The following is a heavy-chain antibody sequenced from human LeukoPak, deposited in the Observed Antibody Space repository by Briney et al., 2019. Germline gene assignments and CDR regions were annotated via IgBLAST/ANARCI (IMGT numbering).Heavy chain of an antibody. CDR3: ARALEQEYYYYYMDV. Sequence: WASVKVSCKASGYTFTSYYMHWVRQAPGQGLEWMRIINPSGGSTTYAQKFQGRVTMTRDTSTSTVYMELSSLRSEDTAVYYCARALEQEYYYYYMDVWGKGTTVTVSS. CDR2: INPSGGST. D-gene: IGHD5-24*01. V-gene: IGHV1-46*01. CDR1: GYTFTSYY. J-gene: IGHJ6*03.